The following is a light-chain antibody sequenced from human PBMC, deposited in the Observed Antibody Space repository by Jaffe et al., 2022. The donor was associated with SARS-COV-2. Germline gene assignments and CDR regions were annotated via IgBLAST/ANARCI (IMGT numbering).Light chain of an antibody. CDR3: QQSHSLPHT. CDR1: QTISNY. V-gene: IGKV1-39*01. CDR2: HAS. J-gene: IGKJ2*01. Sequence: DIQMTQSPSSLGASVGDRVTITCRSSQTISNYLNWYQQRPGRAPNLLIFHASNLQTGVPSRFSGSGSGTDFTLIISSLQPEDFATYYCQQSHSLPHTFGQGTNLEI.